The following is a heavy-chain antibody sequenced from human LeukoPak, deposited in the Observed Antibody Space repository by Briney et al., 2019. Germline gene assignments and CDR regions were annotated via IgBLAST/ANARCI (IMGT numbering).Heavy chain of an antibody. CDR3: ARDLLSGSYYYYYYGMDV. D-gene: IGHD1-26*01. CDR1: GGTFSSYA. CDR2: IIPILGIA. V-gene: IGHV1-69*04. Sequence: SVKVSCKASGGTFSSYAISWLRQAPGQGLEWMGRIIPILGIANYAQKFQGRVTITADKSTSTAYMELSSLRSEDTAVYYCARDLLSGSYYYYYYGMDVWGQGTTVTVSS. J-gene: IGHJ6*02.